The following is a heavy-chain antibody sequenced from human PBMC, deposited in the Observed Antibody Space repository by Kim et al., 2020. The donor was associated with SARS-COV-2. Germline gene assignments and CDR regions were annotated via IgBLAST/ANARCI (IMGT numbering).Heavy chain of an antibody. CDR3: ARENGDKAIDI. D-gene: IGHD7-27*01. CDR1: GFTLSGYS. Sequence: GGSLRLSCAASGFTLSGYSMNWVRQAPGKGLEWVSAIGTSRRSTFYADSVKGRFATSRDNTMNSLYLQMNGLRAEDTAVYYCARENGDKAIDIWGEGTMVTVPS. CDR2: IGTSRRST. V-gene: IGHV3-21*01. J-gene: IGHJ3*02.